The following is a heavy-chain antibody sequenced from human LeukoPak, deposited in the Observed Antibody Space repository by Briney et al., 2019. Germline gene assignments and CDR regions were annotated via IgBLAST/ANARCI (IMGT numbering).Heavy chain of an antibody. V-gene: IGHV1-69*06. J-gene: IGHJ4*02. D-gene: IGHD3-22*01. CDR2: IIPIYGST. CDR3: ARDNYYGSAGFFHF. CDR1: GGTFTNYS. Sequence: SVKVSCKTSGGTFTNYSINWVRQAPGQGLQWMGKIIPIYGSTDYAQKFQGRVTFTADKSTNTAYMELSSLRSEDTAVYFCARDNYYGSAGFFHFWGQGTMVTVSS.